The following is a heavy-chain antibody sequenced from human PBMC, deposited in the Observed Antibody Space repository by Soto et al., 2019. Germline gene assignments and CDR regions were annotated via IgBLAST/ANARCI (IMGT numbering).Heavy chain of an antibody. V-gene: IGHV3-73*02. CDR2: IRSKANSYAT. D-gene: IGHD1-26*01. CDR3: TTIVEAINY. Sequence: EVQLVESGGGLVQPGGSLKLSCAASGFTFSGSAMHWVRQASGKGLEWVGRIRSKANSYATAYAASVKGRFTISRGDSKNTAYLQMNNLKTEDTAVYYCTTIVEAINYWGQGTLVTVSS. J-gene: IGHJ4*02. CDR1: GFTFSGSA.